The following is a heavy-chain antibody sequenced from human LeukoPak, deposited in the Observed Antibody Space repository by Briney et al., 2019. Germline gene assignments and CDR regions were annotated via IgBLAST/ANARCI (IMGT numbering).Heavy chain of an antibody. J-gene: IGHJ5*02. CDR3: ARGRQWLVRGSHWFDP. V-gene: IGHV4-34*01. CDR2: INHSGST. CDR1: GGSFSGYY. Sequence: ASETLSLTCAVYGGSFSGYYWSWIRQPPGKVLEWIGEINHSGSTNYNPSLKSRVTISVDTSKNQFSLKLSSVTAADTAVYYCARGRQWLVRGSHWFDPWGQGTLVTVSS. D-gene: IGHD6-19*01.